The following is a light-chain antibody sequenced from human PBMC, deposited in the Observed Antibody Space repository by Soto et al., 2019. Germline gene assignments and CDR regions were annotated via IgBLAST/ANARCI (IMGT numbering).Light chain of an antibody. V-gene: IGLV2-14*01. Sequence: QSVLTQPASVSGPPGQSITISCTGTSSEVGGYNYVSWYLQHPGKAPKLMIYEVSNRPSGVPNRFSGSKSGNTASLTISGLQAEDEADYYCSSYTSSRTNVFGTGTKVTVL. CDR1: SSEVGGYNY. CDR2: EVS. J-gene: IGLJ1*01. CDR3: SSYTSSRTNV.